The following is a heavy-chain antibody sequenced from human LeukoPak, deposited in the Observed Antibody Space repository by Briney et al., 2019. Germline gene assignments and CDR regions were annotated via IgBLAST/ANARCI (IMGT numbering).Heavy chain of an antibody. CDR2: ISAYNGNT. CDR3: ARDRRYCSGGSCSSFDY. J-gene: IGHJ4*02. D-gene: IGHD2-15*01. Sequence: ASVKASCKASGYTFTSYGISWVRQAPGQGLEWMGWISAYNGNTNYAQKLQGRVTMTTDTSTSTAYMELRSLRSDDTAVYYCARDRRYCSGGSCSSFDYWGQGTLVTVSS. CDR1: GYTFTSYG. V-gene: IGHV1-18*01.